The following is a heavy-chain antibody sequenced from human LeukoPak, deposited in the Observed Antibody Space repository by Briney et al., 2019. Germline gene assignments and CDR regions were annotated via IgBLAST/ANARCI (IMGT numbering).Heavy chain of an antibody. CDR1: GYTLTELS. D-gene: IGHD3-9*01. CDR3: ATINVLRYFDWPRVAFDI. J-gene: IGHJ3*02. CDR2: FDPEDGET. V-gene: IGHV1-24*01. Sequence: ASVKVSCKVSGYTLTELSMHWVRQAPGKGLEWMGCFDPEDGETIYAQKFQGRVTMTEDTSTDTAYMELSSLRSEDTAVYYCATINVLRYFDWPRVAFDIWGQGTMVTVSS.